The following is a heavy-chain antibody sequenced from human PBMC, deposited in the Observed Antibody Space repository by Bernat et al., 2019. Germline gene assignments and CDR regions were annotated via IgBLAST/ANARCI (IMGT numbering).Heavy chain of an antibody. CDR3: ASLYGGFDP. CDR2: IKEDGSET. J-gene: IGHJ5*02. Sequence: EVQLVESGGGLVQPWGSLRLSCAASGFTFNNYWMSWVRQAPGKGLEWVANIKEDGSETYHVDSVRGRFTISRDNAKNSLYLQMNSLRAEDTAVYYCASLYGGFDPWGQGTLVTVSS. CDR1: GFTFNNYW. V-gene: IGHV3-7*03. D-gene: IGHD2/OR15-2a*01.